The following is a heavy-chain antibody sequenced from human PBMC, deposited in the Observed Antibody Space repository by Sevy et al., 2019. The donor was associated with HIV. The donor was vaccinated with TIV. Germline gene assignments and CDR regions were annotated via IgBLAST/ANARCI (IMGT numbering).Heavy chain of an antibody. Sequence: GGSLRLSCAASGFTFSDHYMEWVRQAPGKGLEWVGRTRNKADGYTTEYAASVKGRSTISRDDSENSLYLQMNSLKTEDTAVYYCSTHAGIAAAGRVFDYWGQGALVTVSS. J-gene: IGHJ4*02. CDR3: STHAGIAAAGRVFDY. CDR1: GFTFSDHY. CDR2: TRNKADGYTT. V-gene: IGHV3-72*01. D-gene: IGHD6-13*01.